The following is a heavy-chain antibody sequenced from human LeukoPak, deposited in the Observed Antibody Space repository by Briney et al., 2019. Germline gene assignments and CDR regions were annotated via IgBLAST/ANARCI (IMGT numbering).Heavy chain of an antibody. CDR3: ARRKSFYDSSGYFDH. Sequence: PSETLSLTCTVSGDSIRSTSYYWGWIRQPPGKGLGWIVSIYYSGNTYYNPSLKSRVTIAVDTSKNQFSLTLNSVTAADTAVYYCARRKSFYDSSGYFDHWGRGTLVTVS. CDR2: IYYSGNT. J-gene: IGHJ4*02. V-gene: IGHV4-39*01. D-gene: IGHD3-22*01. CDR1: GDSIRSTSYY.